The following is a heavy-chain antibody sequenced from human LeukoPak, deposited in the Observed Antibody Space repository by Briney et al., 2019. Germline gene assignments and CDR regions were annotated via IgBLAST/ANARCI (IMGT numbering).Heavy chain of an antibody. Sequence: SETLSLTCSVSGGSISPYYWSWIRQPPGKGLEWIAYIHYSGGTNYNPSLKSRVTISVDTSKNQFSLKLSSVTAADTAVYYCARGDTGNYYYFDYWGQGTLVTVSS. CDR2: IHYSGGT. V-gene: IGHV4-59*01. CDR1: GGSISPYY. CDR3: ARGDTGNYYYFDY. D-gene: IGHD1-26*01. J-gene: IGHJ4*02.